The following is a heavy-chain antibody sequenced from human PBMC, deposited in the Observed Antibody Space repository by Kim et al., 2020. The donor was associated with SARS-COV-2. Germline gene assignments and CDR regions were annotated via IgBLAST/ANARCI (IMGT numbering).Heavy chain of an antibody. CDR3: ARGGYSYGRSPIYYYMDV. CDR2: INPNSGGT. J-gene: IGHJ6*03. CDR1: GYTFTGYY. V-gene: IGHV1-2*02. D-gene: IGHD5-18*01. Sequence: ASVKVSCKASGYTFTGYYMHWVRQAPGQGLEWMGWINPNSGGTNYAQKFQGRVTMTRDTSISTAYMELSRLRSDDTAVYYCARGGYSYGRSPIYYYMDVWGKGTTVTVSS.